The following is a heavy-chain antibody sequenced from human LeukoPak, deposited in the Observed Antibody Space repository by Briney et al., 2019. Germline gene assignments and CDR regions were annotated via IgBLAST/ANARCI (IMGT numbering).Heavy chain of an antibody. V-gene: IGHV1-69*01. Sequence: ASLKVSCKAPRGTFSSYAISWVRQAPGQGLEWMGGLIPIFGTANYAQKFQGSVTPTADESPSTAYMGLSSLRAEDTAVYYCASGLWDRRDYFDYWGQGTLVSVSS. D-gene: IGHD3-16*01. CDR3: ASGLWDRRDYFDY. J-gene: IGHJ4*02. CDR1: RGTFSSYA. CDR2: LIPIFGTA.